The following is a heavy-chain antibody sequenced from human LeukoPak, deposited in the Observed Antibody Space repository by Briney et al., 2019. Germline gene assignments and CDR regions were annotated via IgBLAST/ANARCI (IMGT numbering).Heavy chain of an antibody. D-gene: IGHD2-21*02. CDR2: IIPIFGTA. Sequence: ASVKVSCKASGGTFSSYAISWVRQAPGQGLEWMGGIIPIFGTANYAQKFQGRVTITTDESTSTAYMELSSLRPEDTAVYYCARISYCGGDCYPNYFDYWGQGTLATVSS. CDR3: ARISYCGGDCYPNYFDY. V-gene: IGHV1-69*05. J-gene: IGHJ4*02. CDR1: GGTFSSYA.